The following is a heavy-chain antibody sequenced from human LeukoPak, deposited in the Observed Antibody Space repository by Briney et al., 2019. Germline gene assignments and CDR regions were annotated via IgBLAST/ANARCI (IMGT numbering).Heavy chain of an antibody. CDR3: AREQQLPLPNWFDP. V-gene: IGHV4-39*07. J-gene: IGHJ5*02. CDR2: IYYSGST. Sequence: AETLSLTCTVSGGSISSSSYYWGWIRQPPGKGLEWIGSIYYSGSTYYNPSLKSRVTISVDTSKNQFSLKLSSVTAADTAVYYCAREQQLPLPNWFDPWGQGTLVTVSS. D-gene: IGHD6-13*01. CDR1: GGSISSSSYY.